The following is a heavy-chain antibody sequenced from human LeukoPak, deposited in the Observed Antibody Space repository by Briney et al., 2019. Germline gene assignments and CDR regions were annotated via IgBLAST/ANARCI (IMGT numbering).Heavy chain of an antibody. CDR3: ARDPRVFYDSSGYYDY. J-gene: IGHJ4*02. Sequence: ASVKVSCKASGYTFTSYGIRWVRQAPGQGLEWMGWISAYNGNTNYAQKLQGRVTMTTDTSTSTAYMELRSLRSDDTAVYYCARDPRVFYDSSGYYDYWGQGTLVTVSS. CDR2: ISAYNGNT. V-gene: IGHV1-18*01. CDR1: GYTFTSYG. D-gene: IGHD3-22*01.